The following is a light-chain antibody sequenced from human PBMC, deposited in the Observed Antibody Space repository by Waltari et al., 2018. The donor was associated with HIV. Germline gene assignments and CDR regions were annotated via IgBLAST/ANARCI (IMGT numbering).Light chain of an antibody. CDR3: AAWDDSLRGV. Sequence: QSMLTQPPSASGTPGPRVTISCSGSNSHLGPNYVSWYQQFPGLAPKPLIYRNNQRPSGVSDRFSGSKSGTSASLAISGLRSEDEADYYCAAWDDSLRGVFGGGTRLTVL. CDR2: RNN. J-gene: IGLJ3*02. CDR1: NSHLGPNY. V-gene: IGLV1-47*01.